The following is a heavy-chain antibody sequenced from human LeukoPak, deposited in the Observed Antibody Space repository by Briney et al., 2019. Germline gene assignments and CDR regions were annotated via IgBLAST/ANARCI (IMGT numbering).Heavy chain of an antibody. Sequence: GGSLRLSCAASGFTFSSYGMHWVRQAPGKGLEWVSGISWNSGSIGYADSVKGRFTISRDNAKNSLYLQMNSLRAEDTALYYCAKARGYSGYDEIDYWGQGTLVTVSS. CDR3: AKARGYSGYDEIDY. CDR1: GFTFSSYG. CDR2: ISWNSGSI. V-gene: IGHV3-9*01. J-gene: IGHJ4*02. D-gene: IGHD5-12*01.